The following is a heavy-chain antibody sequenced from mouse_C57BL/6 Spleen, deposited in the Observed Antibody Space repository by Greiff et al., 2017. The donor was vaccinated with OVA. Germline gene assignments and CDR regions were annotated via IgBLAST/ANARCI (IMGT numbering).Heavy chain of an antibody. CDR3: AVPVAREEFAY. V-gene: IGHV1-72*01. CDR2: IDHYSGDT. D-gene: IGHD3-3*01. J-gene: IGHJ3*01. CDR1: GYTFTSYW. Sequence: QVQLQQPGADLVKPGASVKLSCTASGYTFTSYWMHWVKKRPGRGLEWIGSIDHYSGDTKYNEKFKSKATLSVDKPTSTVYLQLSSLTSEDSAVYSCAVPVAREEFAYWGQWTLVTVYA.